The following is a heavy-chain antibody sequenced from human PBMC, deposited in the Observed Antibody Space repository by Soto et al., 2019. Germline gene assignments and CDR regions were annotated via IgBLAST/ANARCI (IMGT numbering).Heavy chain of an antibody. Sequence: ASVKVSCKASGYTFTSYGISWVRQAPGQGLEWMGWISAYNGNTNYAQKLQGRVTMTTDTSTSTAYMELRSLRSDDTAVYYCARDYHVGAGFCSGYPPFDFWGQGTTDTGSS. CDR2: ISAYNGNT. CDR3: ARDYHVGAGFCSGYPPFDF. V-gene: IGHV1-18*01. J-gene: IGHJ6*02. CDR1: GYTFTSYG. D-gene: IGHD3-3*01.